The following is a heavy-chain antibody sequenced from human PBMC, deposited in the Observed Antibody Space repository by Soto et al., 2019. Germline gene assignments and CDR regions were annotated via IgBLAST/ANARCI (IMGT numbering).Heavy chain of an antibody. CDR1: GYTFINYG. V-gene: IGHV1-18*04. Sequence: QVQLVQAGGEVKKPGASVKVSCKTSGYTFINYGITWVRQAPGQGLEWMGWISTFNGNTNYAQKFQGRVTMTRDTSTTTAYMELRTLSSDDTAMYYCTTENTGTRPTVALDFWGQGTLVTVSS. J-gene: IGHJ4*02. CDR3: TTENTGTRPTVALDF. CDR2: ISTFNGNT. D-gene: IGHD6-19*01.